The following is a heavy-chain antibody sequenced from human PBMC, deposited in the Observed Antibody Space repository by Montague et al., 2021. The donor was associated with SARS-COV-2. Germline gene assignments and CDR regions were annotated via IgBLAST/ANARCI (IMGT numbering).Heavy chain of an antibody. CDR1: GGSVRSRSHF. J-gene: IGHJ5*02. V-gene: IGHV4-61*09. D-gene: IGHD2-15*01. CDR2: ISATGSA. CDR3: TRVVVVVPASPAPTPFDP. Sequence: TLSLTCTVSGGSVRSRSHFWSWIRQPAGKGLEWIGHISATGSAYYNPSLKSRVTISVDTSNNQFSLRLNSVTAADTAVYYCTRVVVVVPASPAPTPFDPWGQGILVTVSS.